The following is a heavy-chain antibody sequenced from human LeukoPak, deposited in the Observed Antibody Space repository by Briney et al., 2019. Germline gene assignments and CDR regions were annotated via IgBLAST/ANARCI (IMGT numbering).Heavy chain of an antibody. CDR3: ANGVGATMVRGSKSQP. J-gene: IGHJ5*02. CDR2: IRYDGSNK. CDR1: GFIFSTYA. V-gene: IGHV3-30*02. D-gene: IGHD3-10*01. Sequence: GGSLRLSRAASGFIFSTYAMSWVRQAPGKGLEWVAFIRYDGSNKYYADSVKGRFTISRDNSKNTLYLQMNGLRAEDTAVYYCANGVGATMVRGSKSQPWGQGTLVTVSS.